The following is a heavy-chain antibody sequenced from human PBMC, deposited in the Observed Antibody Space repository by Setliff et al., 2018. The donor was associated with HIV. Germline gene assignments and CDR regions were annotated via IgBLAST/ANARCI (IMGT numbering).Heavy chain of an antibody. Sequence: SETLSLTCAVYGGSFSGYYWSWIRQPPGKGLEWIGVISYSGSPHYNPSLKSRVTISVDTSKNQFSLKLSSVTAADTAVYYCARDGTPRNYGYADNWFDPWGQGTLVTVSS. J-gene: IGHJ5*02. CDR2: ISYSGSP. V-gene: IGHV4-59*01. D-gene: IGHD1-7*01. CDR3: ARDGTPRNYGYADNWFDP. CDR1: GGSFSGYY.